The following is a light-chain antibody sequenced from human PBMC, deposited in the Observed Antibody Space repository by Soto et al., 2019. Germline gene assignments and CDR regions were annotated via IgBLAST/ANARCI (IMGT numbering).Light chain of an antibody. CDR2: KAS. J-gene: IGKJ4*01. CDR3: QQYNSYSALT. V-gene: IGKV1-5*03. Sequence: DIPMTQSPSTLSASVGDRVTITCRASQNINSWLAWYQQKPGKAPKLLIYKASTLKSGVPSRFSGTKSGTEFTLTISSLQPDDSATYYCQQYNSYSALTFGGGTKVEI. CDR1: QNINSW.